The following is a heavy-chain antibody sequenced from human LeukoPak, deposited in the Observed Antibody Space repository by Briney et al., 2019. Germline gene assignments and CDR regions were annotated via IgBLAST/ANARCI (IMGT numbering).Heavy chain of an antibody. CDR2: IYSDDAT. J-gene: IGHJ4*02. CDR1: GFTVGSGR. V-gene: IGHV3-53*01. D-gene: IGHD3-10*01. CDR3: AREKGRGVISPYYDY. Sequence: GGSLRLSCAASGFTVGSGRRMSWVRQAPGEGLEWISTIYSDDATNYGDSVKGRFTISRDNSKNTLSLQMNSLRAEDTAVYYCAREKGRGVISPYYDYWGQGTLVTVSS.